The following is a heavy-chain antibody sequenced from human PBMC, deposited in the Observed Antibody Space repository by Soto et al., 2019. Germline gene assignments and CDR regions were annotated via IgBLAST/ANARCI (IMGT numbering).Heavy chain of an antibody. D-gene: IGHD6-13*01. CDR1: GLSISSDNW. J-gene: IGHJ4*02. CDR3: ARDQGSHPGD. CDR2: IHHSGST. V-gene: IGHV4-4*02. Sequence: QVQLQESGPGLVRPSETVSLTCAVSGLSISSDNWWSWVRQPPVKGLEWIGEIHHSGSTNYNPSLKSRVTMSVVPSKDLFSLTLNSVTAADTAFYYCARDQGSHPGDWGQGTLVSVSS.